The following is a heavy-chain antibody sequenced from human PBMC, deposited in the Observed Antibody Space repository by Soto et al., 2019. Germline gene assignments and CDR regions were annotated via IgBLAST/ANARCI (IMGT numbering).Heavy chain of an antibody. CDR1: GGSFSGYY. V-gene: IGHV4-34*01. CDR2: INHSGST. Sequence: SETLSLTCAVYGGSFSGYYWSWIRQPPGKGLEWIGEINHSGSTNYNPSLKSRVTISVDTSKNQFSLKLSSVTAADTAVYYCAREWQLVGWFDPWGQGTLVTV. CDR3: AREWQLVGWFDP. D-gene: IGHD6-13*01. J-gene: IGHJ5*02.